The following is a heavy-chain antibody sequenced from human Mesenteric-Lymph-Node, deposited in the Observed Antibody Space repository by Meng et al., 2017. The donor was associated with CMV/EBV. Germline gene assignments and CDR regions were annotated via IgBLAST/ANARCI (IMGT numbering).Heavy chain of an antibody. CDR3: ASPTVTTSGYYYYYGMDV. D-gene: IGHD4-17*01. CDR2: IKQDANEE. Sequence: GGSLRLSCEASGFTFSNYWMTWVRQAPGKGLEWVANIKQDANEEYYVDSVKGRFTISRDNAKNSLYLQMNSLRAEDTAVYYCASPTVTTSGYYYYYGMDVWGQGTTVTVSS. J-gene: IGHJ6*02. V-gene: IGHV3-7*01. CDR1: GFTFSNYW.